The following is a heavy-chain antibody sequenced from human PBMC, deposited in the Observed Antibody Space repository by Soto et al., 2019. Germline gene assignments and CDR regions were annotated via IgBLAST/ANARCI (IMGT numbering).Heavy chain of an antibody. D-gene: IGHD2-2*01. CDR3: ANNGALSCSSTSCVKGTYYYYMDV. Sequence: GGSLRLSCAASGFTFSSYGMHWVRQAPGKGLEWVAVISYDGSNKYYADSVKGRFTISRDNSKNTLYLQMNSLRAEDTAVYYCANNGALSCSSTSCVKGTYYYYMDVWGKGTTVTVSS. CDR1: GFTFSSYG. J-gene: IGHJ6*03. V-gene: IGHV3-30*18. CDR2: ISYDGSNK.